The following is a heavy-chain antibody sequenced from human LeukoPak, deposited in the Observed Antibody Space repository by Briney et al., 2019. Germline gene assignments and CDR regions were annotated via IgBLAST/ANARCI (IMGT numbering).Heavy chain of an antibody. CDR1: GYTFTSYG. V-gene: IGHV1-18*01. J-gene: IGHJ5*02. CDR3: ARDRRTYDSSGYQEWWFDP. Sequence: ASVKVSCTASGYTFTSYGSSWVRQPPGQGLEWMGWISAYNGNTNYAQKLQSRVTMTTDTSTSTDYMELRSLRSDDTAVYYCARDRRTYDSSGYQEWWFDPWGQGTLVTVSS. CDR2: ISAYNGNT. D-gene: IGHD3-22*01.